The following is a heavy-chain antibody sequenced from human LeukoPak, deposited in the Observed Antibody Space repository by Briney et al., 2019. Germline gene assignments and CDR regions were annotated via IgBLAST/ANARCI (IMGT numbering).Heavy chain of an antibody. D-gene: IGHD6-13*01. J-gene: IGHJ4*02. Sequence: HWASVNVSCKASGYTFSIYNMHWVRQAPGQGLEWMGIINPSGGTSYAQKLQGRITMTRDASTSTLLMELSSLRSEDTAVYYCAREGVAGTGLDYWGQGTLVTVSS. V-gene: IGHV1-46*01. CDR2: INPSGGT. CDR3: AREGVAGTGLDY. CDR1: GYTFSIYN.